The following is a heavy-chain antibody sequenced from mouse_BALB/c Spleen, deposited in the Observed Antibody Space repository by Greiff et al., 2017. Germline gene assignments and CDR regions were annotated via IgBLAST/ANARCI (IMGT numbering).Heavy chain of an antibody. CDR1: GYTFTSYW. V-gene: IGHV1S81*02. D-gene: IGHD1-1*01. CDR3: ARSGYYGYYDY. CDR2: INPSNGRT. J-gene: IGHJ2*01. Sequence: QVQLQQPGAELVKPGASVKLSCKASGYTFTSYWMHWVKQRPGQGLEWIGEINPSNGRTNYNEKFKSKATLTVDKSSSTAYMQLSSLTSEDSAVYYCARSGYYGYYDYWGQGTTLTVSS.